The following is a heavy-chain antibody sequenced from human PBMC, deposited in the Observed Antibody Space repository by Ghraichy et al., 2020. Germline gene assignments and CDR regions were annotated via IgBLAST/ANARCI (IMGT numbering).Heavy chain of an antibody. CDR1: GGSFSGYY. CDR3: ARVAFPVWSKYFQH. J-gene: IGHJ1*01. CDR2: INHSGRT. V-gene: IGHV4-34*01. Sequence: LSLTCADYGGSFSGYYWSWIRQPPGKGLEWIGEINHSGRTDYNTSLKSRVTFSVDTSKNPFSLKLSSVTAADTAVYYFARVAFPVWSKYFQHLGQVTLVTVGS. D-gene: IGHD1-1*01.